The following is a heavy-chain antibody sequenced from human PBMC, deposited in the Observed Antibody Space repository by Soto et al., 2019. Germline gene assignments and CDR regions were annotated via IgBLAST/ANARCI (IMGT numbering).Heavy chain of an antibody. J-gene: IGHJ4*02. CDR1: GFTFSSYA. CDR2: INAVDEYT. Sequence: SGGSLRLSCAASGFTFSSYAMSWVRQAPGKGLEWVSSINAVDEYTKYADSVEGRFTISRDNPKNTVYLQMNSLRAEDTAVYYCAKNFYFDSWGQGTLVTVSS. V-gene: IGHV3-23*01. CDR3: AKNFYFDS.